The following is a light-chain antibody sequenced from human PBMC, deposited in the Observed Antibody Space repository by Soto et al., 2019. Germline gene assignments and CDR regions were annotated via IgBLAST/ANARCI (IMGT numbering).Light chain of an antibody. CDR3: QQFSSSPPYT. V-gene: IGKV3-20*01. CDR1: QSVSNAY. Sequence: EVVLTQSPGILSLSPGERASLSCRASQSVSNAYLAWYQHKPGQAPRLLIFGASYRATGIPDRFSGSGSGTYFTLSISRVEPEDFAVYYCQQFSSSPPYTFGQGTTLEI. J-gene: IGKJ2*01. CDR2: GAS.